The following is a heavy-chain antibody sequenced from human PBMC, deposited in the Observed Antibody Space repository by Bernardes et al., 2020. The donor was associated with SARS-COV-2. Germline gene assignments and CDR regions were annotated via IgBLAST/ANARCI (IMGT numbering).Heavy chain of an antibody. CDR2: IKSKTDGGTT. Sequence: GGSLRLSCAASGFTFSNAWMSWVRQAPGKGLEWVGRIKSKTDGGTTDYAAPVKGRFTISRDDSKNTLYLQMNSLKTEDTAVYYCTTEVSLVRDTQYYYDSSEPGLSYAFDIWGQGTMVTVSS. D-gene: IGHD3-22*01. CDR3: TTEVSLVRDTQYYYDSSEPGLSYAFDI. V-gene: IGHV3-15*01. J-gene: IGHJ3*02. CDR1: GFTFSNAW.